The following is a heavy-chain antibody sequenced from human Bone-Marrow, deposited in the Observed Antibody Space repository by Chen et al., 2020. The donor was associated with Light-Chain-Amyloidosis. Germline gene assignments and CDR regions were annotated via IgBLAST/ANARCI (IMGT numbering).Heavy chain of an antibody. CDR1: GFSFNAYW. CDR2: IKKDGREE. CDR3: ARPLYFGSGRPRSFFDN. Sequence: EVHLAESGGGLVQPGGSLRLSCAASGFSFNAYWMSWVRQVPGRGLEWVANIKKDGREEKYAISLKGRFTISRANAKNSLFLQLNNLRAEDTSIYYCARPLYFGSGRPRSFFDNWGHGILVTVSS. V-gene: IGHV3-7*05. D-gene: IGHD3-10*01. J-gene: IGHJ4*01.